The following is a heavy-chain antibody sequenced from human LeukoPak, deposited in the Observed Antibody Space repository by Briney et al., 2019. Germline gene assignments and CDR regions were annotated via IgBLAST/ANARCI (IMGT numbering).Heavy chain of an antibody. CDR3: ATYGYTSGWYSNY. J-gene: IGHJ4*02. Sequence: GASVKVSCKASVYTFTTLDINWVRQATGQGLEWMGWLNPTSGNTGYAQKFQGRVTMARNISISTAYMEVSSLRSEDTAAYYCATYGYTSGWYSNYWGQGTLVTVSS. V-gene: IGHV1-8*01. CDR2: LNPTSGNT. D-gene: IGHD6-19*01. CDR1: VYTFTTLD.